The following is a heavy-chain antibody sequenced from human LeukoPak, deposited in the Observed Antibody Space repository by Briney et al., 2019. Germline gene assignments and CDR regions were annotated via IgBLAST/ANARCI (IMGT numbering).Heavy chain of an antibody. CDR2: INSGGKAT. J-gene: IGHJ4*02. Sequence: PGGSLRLSCAGSGFTLSTYAMSWVRQAPGKGLEWVSGINSGGKATFYTDSVKGHFTISRDNSKNSLYLQMNSLRAEDTALYYCAILVGGPDDSWGQGTLVTVSS. CDR1: GFTLSTYA. V-gene: IGHV3-23*01. CDR3: AILVGGPDDS.